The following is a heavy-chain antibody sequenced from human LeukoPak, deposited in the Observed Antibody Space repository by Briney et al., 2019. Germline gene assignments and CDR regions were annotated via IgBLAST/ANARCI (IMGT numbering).Heavy chain of an antibody. J-gene: IGHJ6*02. CDR3: ARQQLVPCYYYYGMDV. CDR1: GYTFTGYY. CDR2: INPNSGGT. Sequence: ASVKVSCKASGYTFTGYYMHWVRQAPGQGLEWMGRINPNSGGTNYAQKFQGRVTMTRDTSISTAYMELSRLRSDDTAVYYCARQQLVPCYYYYGMDVWGQGTTVTVSS. V-gene: IGHV1-2*06. D-gene: IGHD6-13*01.